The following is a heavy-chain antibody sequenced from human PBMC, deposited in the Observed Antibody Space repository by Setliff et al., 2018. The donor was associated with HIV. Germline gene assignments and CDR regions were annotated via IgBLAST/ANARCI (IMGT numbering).Heavy chain of an antibody. D-gene: IGHD6-13*01. Sequence: GGSLRLSCAGSGFTFSNYVMNWVRLAPGKGLEWVSCISSSSSYIYYGDSVKGRFTISRDNAKNSLYLQMNSLRAEDTALYYCARKYSSSWYGYYYYYMDVWGKGTTVTVSS. V-gene: IGHV3-21*04. CDR3: ARKYSSSWYGYYYYYMDV. CDR2: ISSSSSYI. CDR1: GFTFSNYV. J-gene: IGHJ6*03.